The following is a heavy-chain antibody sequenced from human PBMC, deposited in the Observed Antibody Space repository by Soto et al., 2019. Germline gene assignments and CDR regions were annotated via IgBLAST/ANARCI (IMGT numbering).Heavy chain of an antibody. D-gene: IGHD1-26*01. V-gene: IGHV1-58*01. J-gene: IGHJ5*02. CDR1: GFTFTSSA. CDR2: IVVGSGNT. CDR3: AAAPGRWWSSANRFDP. Sequence: SVKVSCKASGFTFTSSAVQWVRQARGQRLEWIGWIVVGSGNTNYAQKFQERVTITRDMSTSTAYMELSSLRSEDTAVYYCAAAPGRWWSSANRFDPWGQGTLVTVSS.